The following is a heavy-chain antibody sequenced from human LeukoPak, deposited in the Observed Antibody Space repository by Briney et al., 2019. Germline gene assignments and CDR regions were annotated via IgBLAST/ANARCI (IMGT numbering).Heavy chain of an antibody. CDR1: GFTVSSNY. V-gene: IGHV3-53*01. CDR3: ARGEVDYDFWSGQLSFDI. J-gene: IGHJ3*02. D-gene: IGHD3-3*01. CDR2: IYSGGST. Sequence: GGSLRLSCAASGFTVSSNYMSWVRRAPGKGLEWVSVIYSGGSTYYADSVKGRFTISRDNAKNSLYLQMNSLRAEDTAVYYCARGEVDYDFWSGQLSFDIWGQGTMVTVSS.